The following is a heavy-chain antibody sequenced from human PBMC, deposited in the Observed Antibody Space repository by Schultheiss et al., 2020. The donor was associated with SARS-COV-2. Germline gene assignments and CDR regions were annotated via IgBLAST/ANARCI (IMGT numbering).Heavy chain of an antibody. J-gene: IGHJ6*03. CDR2: ISASGST. D-gene: IGHD6-6*01. CDR1: GGSINSDY. Sequence: SETLSLTCTVSGGSINSDYWSWIRQPAGKGLEWIGRISASGSTNFNPSLKSRLTMSVDTSKNQFSLKLTSVTAADTAVYYCARHYTGYSSSHYYYYYMDVWGKGTTVTVSS. V-gene: IGHV4-4*07. CDR3: ARHYTGYSSSHYYYYYMDV.